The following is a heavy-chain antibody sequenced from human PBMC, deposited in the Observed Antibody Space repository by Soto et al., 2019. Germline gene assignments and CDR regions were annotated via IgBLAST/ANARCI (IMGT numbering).Heavy chain of an antibody. D-gene: IGHD2-2*01. J-gene: IGHJ4*02. CDR1: GGSISSGGYY. CDR3: ARSSTSANYFDC. Sequence: SETLSLTCTVSGGSISSGGYYWSWIRQHPGKGLEWIGYIYYSGSTYYNPSLKSRVTISVDTSKNQFSLKLSSVTAADTAVYYCARSSTSANYFDCWGQGTLVTVSS. CDR2: IYYSGST. V-gene: IGHV4-31*03.